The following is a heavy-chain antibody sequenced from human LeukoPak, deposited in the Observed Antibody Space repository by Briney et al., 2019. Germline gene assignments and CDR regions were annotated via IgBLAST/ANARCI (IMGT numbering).Heavy chain of an antibody. CDR2: MSRGGITI. CDR3: ARERAGDPGGEEVFGAAPYDY. Sequence: PGGSLRLSCAASGFNFSNYEMNWIRQAPGRGLEWISAMSRGGITIYYADSVKGRFTISRDDARNSVFLQMTSLRPDDTAIYYCARERAGDPGGEEVFGAAPYDYWGQGTPVTVSS. CDR1: GFNFSNYE. V-gene: IGHV3-48*03. D-gene: IGHD3-3*01. J-gene: IGHJ4*02.